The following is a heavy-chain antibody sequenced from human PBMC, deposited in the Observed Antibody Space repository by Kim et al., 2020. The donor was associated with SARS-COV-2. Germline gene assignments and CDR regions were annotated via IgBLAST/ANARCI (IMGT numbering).Heavy chain of an antibody. CDR3: ARVGGYNWNQLSFFDY. J-gene: IGHJ4*02. D-gene: IGHD1-20*01. Sequence: SLKRRVTISVDTSKNQLSLKLSSVTAADTAVYYCARVGGYNWNQLSFFDYWGQGTLVTVSS. V-gene: IGHV4-34*01.